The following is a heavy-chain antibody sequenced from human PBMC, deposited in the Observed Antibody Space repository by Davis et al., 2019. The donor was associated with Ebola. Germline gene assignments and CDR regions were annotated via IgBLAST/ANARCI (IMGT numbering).Heavy chain of an antibody. Sequence: PGGSLRLSCTVSGGSISSGSYYWSWIRQPPGKGLEWIGSIYHSGSTYYNPSLKSRVTISVDTSKNQFSLKLSSVTAADTAVYYCARDENYYYYYGMDVWGQGTTVTVSS. CDR1: GGSISSGSYY. V-gene: IGHV4-39*07. CDR3: ARDENYYYYYGMDV. J-gene: IGHJ6*02. CDR2: IYHSGST.